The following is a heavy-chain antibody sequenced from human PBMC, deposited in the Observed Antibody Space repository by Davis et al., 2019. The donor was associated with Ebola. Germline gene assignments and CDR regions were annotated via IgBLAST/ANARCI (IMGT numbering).Heavy chain of an antibody. Sequence: PGGSLRLSCAASGFTFSTWWMHWVRQTPGKGLLWVARINSDGSNIRYADSVKGRFTISRDNAQNTLHLQMNSLRDEDTAVYYCSGGYHHFDYWGQGTLVTVFS. CDR2: INSDGSNI. CDR3: SGGYHHFDY. J-gene: IGHJ4*02. D-gene: IGHD2-15*01. V-gene: IGHV3-74*01. CDR1: GFTFSTWW.